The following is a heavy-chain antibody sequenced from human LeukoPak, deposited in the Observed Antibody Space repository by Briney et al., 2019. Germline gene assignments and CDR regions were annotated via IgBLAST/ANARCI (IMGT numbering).Heavy chain of an antibody. CDR3: ARDFLVAATFDY. V-gene: IGHV1-46*01. CDR1: GYTFTSYY. Sequence: ASVKVSCKASGYTFTSYYMHWVRQAPGQGLEWMGIINPSGGSTSYAQKFQGRVTMTRDTSTSTVCMELSSLRSEDTAVYYCARDFLVAATFDYWGQGTLVTVSS. CDR2: INPSGGST. J-gene: IGHJ4*02. D-gene: IGHD5-12*01.